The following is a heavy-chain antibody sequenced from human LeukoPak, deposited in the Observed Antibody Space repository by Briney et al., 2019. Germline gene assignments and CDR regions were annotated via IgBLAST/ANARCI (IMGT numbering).Heavy chain of an antibody. J-gene: IGHJ4*02. D-gene: IGHD6-6*01. Sequence: GGSLRLSCAASGLTFSSYSMNWVRQAPGKGLEWVSSISSSSSYIYYADSVKGRFTISRDNAKNSLFLQMNSLSAEDTAVYYCARGDSSIIDYWGQGTLVTVSS. CDR2: ISSSSSYI. V-gene: IGHV3-21*01. CDR1: GLTFSSYS. CDR3: ARGDSSIIDY.